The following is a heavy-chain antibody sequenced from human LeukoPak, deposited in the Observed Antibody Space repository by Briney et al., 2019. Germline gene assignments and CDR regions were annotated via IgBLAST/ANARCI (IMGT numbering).Heavy chain of an antibody. J-gene: IGHJ4*02. CDR3: ARTYDFWSGSLFDY. CDR1: GGSFSGYY. Sequence: SSETLSLTCAVYGGSFSGYYWSWIRQPPGKGLEGIGEINHSGSTNYNPSLKSRVTISVDTSKNQFSLKLSSVTAADTAVYYCARTYDFWSGSLFDYWGQGTLVTVSS. V-gene: IGHV4-34*01. CDR2: INHSGST. D-gene: IGHD3-3*01.